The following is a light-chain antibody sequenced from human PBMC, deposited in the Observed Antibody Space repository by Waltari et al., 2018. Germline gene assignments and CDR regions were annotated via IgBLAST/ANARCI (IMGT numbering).Light chain of an antibody. Sequence: QSVLTQPPSASGTPGQRVSISCSGSTSNIGSNAVSWYQHLPGAAPRLLIYNTNQRPWGGPGRFSGSKSGTSASLAISGLQSEDECDYYCAAWDDNLNGPVFGGGTKLTVL. CDR2: NTN. CDR1: TSNIGSNA. CDR3: AAWDDNLNGPV. J-gene: IGLJ2*01. V-gene: IGLV1-44*01.